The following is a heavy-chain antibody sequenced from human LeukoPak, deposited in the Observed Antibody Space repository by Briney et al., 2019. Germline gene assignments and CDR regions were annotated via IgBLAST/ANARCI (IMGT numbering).Heavy chain of an antibody. J-gene: IGHJ1*01. V-gene: IGHV1-2*02. CDR2: INPNSGGT. CDR3: ARLIVGATGEYFQH. D-gene: IGHD1-26*01. CDR1: GYTFTSYY. Sequence: ASVKVSCKASGYTFTSYYMHWVRQAPGQGLEWMGWINPNSGGTNYAQKFQGRVTMTRDTSISTAYMELSRLRSDDTAVYYCARLIVGATGEYFQHWGQGTLVTVSS.